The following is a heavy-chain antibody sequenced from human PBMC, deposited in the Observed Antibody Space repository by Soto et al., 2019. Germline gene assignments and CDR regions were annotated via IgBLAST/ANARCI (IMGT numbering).Heavy chain of an antibody. V-gene: IGHV3-23*01. J-gene: IGHJ5*02. CDR3: AKDRGEYCSSTSCYKGWFDP. Sequence: GGSLRLSCAASGFTFSSYAMSWVRQAPGKGLEWVSAISGSGGSTYYADSVKGRFTISRDNSKNTLYLQMNSLRAEDTAVYYGAKDRGEYCSSTSCYKGWFDPWGQGTLVTVSS. CDR2: ISGSGGST. CDR1: GFTFSSYA. D-gene: IGHD2-2*02.